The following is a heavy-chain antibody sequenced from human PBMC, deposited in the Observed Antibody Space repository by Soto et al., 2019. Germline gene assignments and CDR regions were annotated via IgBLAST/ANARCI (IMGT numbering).Heavy chain of an antibody. D-gene: IGHD2-21*02. J-gene: IGHJ4*02. Sequence: QVPLQESGPRLVRPSGTLSLTCTVSSGSISTANWWSWVRQPPGRGLEWSGEIYHSGSTNYNLSLRRRVTLSVDKSKNQFSLRLSSVTAADTAMYYCARRGGGVVLTATTPFDYWGQGTLVTVSS. CDR2: IYHSGST. CDR3: ARRGGGVVLTATTPFDY. CDR1: SGSISTANW. V-gene: IGHV4-4*02.